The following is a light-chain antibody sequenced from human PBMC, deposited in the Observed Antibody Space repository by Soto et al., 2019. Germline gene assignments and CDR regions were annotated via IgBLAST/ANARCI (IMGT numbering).Light chain of an antibody. J-gene: IGKJ4*01. V-gene: IGKV3-15*01. Sequence: EIVMTQSPATLSVSPGERATLSCRASQSVGSNLAWYQQKPGQTPRLLIYSASTRATGIPVRFSGSGSGTEFTLTISSLQSEDFGVYYCQQYNNWPRATFGGGTKVDIK. CDR1: QSVGSN. CDR2: SAS. CDR3: QQYNNWPRAT.